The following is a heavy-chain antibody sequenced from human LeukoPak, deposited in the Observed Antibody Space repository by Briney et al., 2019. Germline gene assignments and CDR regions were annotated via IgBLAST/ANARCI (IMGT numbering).Heavy chain of an antibody. CDR3: ARGYSSSSLYFEY. Sequence: SQTLSLTCTVSGGSISSYYWSWIRQPPGKGLEWIGYIYYSGSTNYNPSLKSRVTISVDTSKNQFSLNLTSVTAADTAVYYCARGYSSSSLYFEYWGQGTLVTVSS. D-gene: IGHD6-6*01. CDR2: IYYSGST. J-gene: IGHJ4*02. CDR1: GGSISSYY. V-gene: IGHV4-59*01.